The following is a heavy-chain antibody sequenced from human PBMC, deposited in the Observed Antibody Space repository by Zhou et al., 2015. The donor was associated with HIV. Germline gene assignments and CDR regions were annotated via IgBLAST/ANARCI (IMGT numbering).Heavy chain of an antibody. CDR2: IIPIFGTA. J-gene: IGHJ5*02. D-gene: IGHD3-10*01. V-gene: IGHV1-69*01. CDR1: GGTFSSYA. CDR3: ARDGPAQIRGVMYNWFDP. Sequence: QVQLVQSGAEVKKPGSSVKVSCKASGGTFSSYAISWVRQAPGQGLEWMGGIIPIFGTANYAQKFQGRVTITADESTSTAYMELSSLRSEDTAVYYCARDGPAQIRGVMYNWFDPWGQGTLVTVSS.